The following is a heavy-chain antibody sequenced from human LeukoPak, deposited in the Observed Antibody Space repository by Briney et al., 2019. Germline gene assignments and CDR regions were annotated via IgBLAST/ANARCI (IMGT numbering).Heavy chain of an antibody. J-gene: IGHJ3*02. CDR3: ARVVVVVVAANAFDI. CDR2: INPNSGGT. CDR1: GYTFTGYY. V-gene: IGHV1-2*02. D-gene: IGHD2-15*01. Sequence: ASVKVSCKASGYTFTGYYMHWVRQAPGQGLEWMGWINPNSGGTNYAQKLQGRVTMTTDTSTSTAYMELRSLRSDDTAVYYCARVVVVVVAANAFDIWGQGTMVTVSS.